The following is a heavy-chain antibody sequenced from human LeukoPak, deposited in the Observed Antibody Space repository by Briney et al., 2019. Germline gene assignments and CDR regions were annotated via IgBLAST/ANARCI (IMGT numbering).Heavy chain of an antibody. Sequence: GGSLRLSCVASGFTFSSYAMSWVRQAPGKGLEWVSAISGSGGSTYYADSVKGRFTISRDNSKNTLYLQMNSLRAEDTAVYYCAKDNRYYGSGSSFDYWGQGTLVTVSS. CDR1: GFTFSSYA. D-gene: IGHD3-10*01. CDR3: AKDNRYYGSGSSFDY. J-gene: IGHJ4*02. CDR2: ISGSGGST. V-gene: IGHV3-23*01.